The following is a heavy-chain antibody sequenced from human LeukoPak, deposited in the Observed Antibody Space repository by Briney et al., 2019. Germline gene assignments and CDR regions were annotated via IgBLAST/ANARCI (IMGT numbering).Heavy chain of an antibody. V-gene: IGHV3-30*02. CDR2: IRYDGGNK. Sequence: GGSLRLSCAASGFIFSSHGMHWVRQAPGKGLEWMAFIRYDGGNKYYADFVKGRFTISRDNSKNTLYLQMNSLRAEDTAVYYCAKARSYCGGDCSLYAFDIWGQGTMVTVSS. CDR3: AKARSYCGGDCSLYAFDI. D-gene: IGHD2-21*01. CDR1: GFIFSSHG. J-gene: IGHJ3*02.